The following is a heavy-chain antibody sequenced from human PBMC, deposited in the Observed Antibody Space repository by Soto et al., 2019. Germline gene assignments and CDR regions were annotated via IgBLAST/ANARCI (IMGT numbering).Heavy chain of an antibody. CDR2: IYYSGST. D-gene: IGHD3-9*01. CDR3: ARERYDILTGYPKNNYYYYGMDV. Sequence: PSETLSLTCTVSGGSISSYYWSWIRQPPGKGLEWIGYIYYSGSTNYNPSLKSRVTISADTSKNQFSLKLSSVTAADTAVYYCARERYDILTGYPKNNYYYYGMDVWGQGATVTVSS. V-gene: IGHV4-59*01. CDR1: GGSISSYY. J-gene: IGHJ6*02.